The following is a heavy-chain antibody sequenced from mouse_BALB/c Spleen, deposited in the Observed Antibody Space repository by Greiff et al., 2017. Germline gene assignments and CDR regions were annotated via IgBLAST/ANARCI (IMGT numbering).Heavy chain of an antibody. CDR2: ISYDGSN. CDR1: GYSITSGYY. J-gene: IGHJ4*01. Sequence: EVQRVESGPGLVKPSQSLSLTCSVTGYSITSGYYWNWIRQFPGNKLEWMGYISYDGSNNYNPSLKNRISITRDTSKNQFFLKLNSVTTEDTATYYCARGGDYRYDYAMDYWGQGTSVTVSS. V-gene: IGHV3-6*02. D-gene: IGHD2-14*01. CDR3: ARGGDYRYDYAMDY.